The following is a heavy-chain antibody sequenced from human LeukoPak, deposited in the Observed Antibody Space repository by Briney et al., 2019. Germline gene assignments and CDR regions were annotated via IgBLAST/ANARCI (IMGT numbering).Heavy chain of an antibody. V-gene: IGHV4-39*01. J-gene: IGHJ4*02. Sequence: KPSETLSLTCTVSGGSISSSSYYWGWIRQPPGKGLEWIGSIYYSGSTYYNPSLKSRVTISVDTSKNQFSLKLSSVTAADTAVYYCARKHSSSWRGDSDYWGQGTLVTVSS. CDR1: GGSISSSSYY. D-gene: IGHD6-13*01. CDR3: ARKHSSSWRGDSDY. CDR2: IYYSGST.